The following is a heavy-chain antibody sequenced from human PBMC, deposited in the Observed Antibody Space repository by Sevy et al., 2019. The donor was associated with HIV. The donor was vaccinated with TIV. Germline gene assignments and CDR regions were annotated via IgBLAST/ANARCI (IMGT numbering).Heavy chain of an antibody. J-gene: IGHJ3*02. CDR2: IKQDGSEK. CDR3: AREAGMQWLVKDDAFDI. Sequence: GGSLRLSCAASGFTFSSYWMNWVRQAPGKGLEWVANIKQDGSEKYYVDSVKGRFTISRDNAKNSLYLQMNSLRAEDTAMYYCAREAGMQWLVKDDAFDIWGQGTMVTVSS. V-gene: IGHV3-7*01. D-gene: IGHD6-19*01. CDR1: GFTFSSYW.